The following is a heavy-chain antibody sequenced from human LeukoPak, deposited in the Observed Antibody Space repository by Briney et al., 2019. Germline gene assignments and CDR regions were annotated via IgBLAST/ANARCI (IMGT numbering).Heavy chain of an antibody. Sequence: PSETLSLTCTVSGGSISSYYWSWIRQPAGKGLEWIGRIYTSGSTNYNPSLKSRVTMSVDTSKNQFSLKLSSVTAADTAVYYCARDGEGVTTGPNLDYWGQGTLVTVSS. CDR1: GGSISSYY. CDR3: ARDGEGVTTGPNLDY. CDR2: IYTSGST. J-gene: IGHJ4*02. V-gene: IGHV4-4*07. D-gene: IGHD4-11*01.